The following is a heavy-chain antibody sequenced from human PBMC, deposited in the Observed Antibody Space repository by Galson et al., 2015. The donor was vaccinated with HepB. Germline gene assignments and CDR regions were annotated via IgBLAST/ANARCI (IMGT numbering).Heavy chain of an antibody. CDR1: GDSVSSNSAV. CDR2: THYRSKWSN. Sequence: CAISGDSVSSNSAVWNWIRQSPSRGLEWLGRTHYRSKWSNDYAVSVKNRITINPDTSKNQFSLQLNSVTPEDTAVYYCARARTDHWGTFNVWGQGTMVTVSS. J-gene: IGHJ3*01. D-gene: IGHD7-27*01. V-gene: IGHV6-1*01. CDR3: ARARTDHWGTFNV.